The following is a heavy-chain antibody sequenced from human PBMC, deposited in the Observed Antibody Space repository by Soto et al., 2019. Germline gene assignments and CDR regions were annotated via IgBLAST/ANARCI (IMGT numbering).Heavy chain of an antibody. V-gene: IGHV3-13*01. D-gene: IGHD2-2*01. CDR2: IGTAGDT. CDR1: GFTFSSYD. J-gene: IGHJ6*03. CDR3: ARRGMEDCSSTSCPIYYYYYMDV. Sequence: PGGSLRLSCAASGFTFSSYDVHWVRQATGKGLEWVSAIGTAGDTYYPGSVKGRFTISRENAKNSLYLQMNSLRAGDTAVYYCARRGMEDCSSTSCPIYYYYYMDVWGKGTTVTAP.